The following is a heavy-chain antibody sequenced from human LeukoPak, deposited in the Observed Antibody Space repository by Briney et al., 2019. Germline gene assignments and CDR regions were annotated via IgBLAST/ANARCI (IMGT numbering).Heavy chain of an antibody. CDR2: ISYDGSNK. CDR1: GFTFSSYG. J-gene: IGHJ3*02. V-gene: IGHV3-30*18. D-gene: IGHD5-18*01. Sequence: GGSLRLSCAASGFTFSSYGMHWVRKAPGKGLEWVAVISYDGSNKYYADSVKGRFTISRDNSKNTLYLQMNSLRAEDTAVYYCAKLPSRYSYGYGDAFDIWGQGSMVTVSS. CDR3: AKLPSRYSYGYGDAFDI.